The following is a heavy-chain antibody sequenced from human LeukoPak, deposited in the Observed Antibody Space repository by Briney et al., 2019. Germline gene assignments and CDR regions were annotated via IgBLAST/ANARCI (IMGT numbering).Heavy chain of an antibody. V-gene: IGHV3-48*02. D-gene: IGHD1-26*01. CDR3: ARDPGYSRPSSYGYFDH. CDR2: ITSSSDSI. CDR1: GFTFSAYS. Sequence: GGSLRLSCATSGFTFSAYSMIWVRQTPAKGLECLSYITSSSDSIHYADSVRGRFTVSRDNAKNSLYLQMNSLRDEDTAVYYCARDPGYSRPSSYGYFDHWGQGTLATVSS. J-gene: IGHJ4*02.